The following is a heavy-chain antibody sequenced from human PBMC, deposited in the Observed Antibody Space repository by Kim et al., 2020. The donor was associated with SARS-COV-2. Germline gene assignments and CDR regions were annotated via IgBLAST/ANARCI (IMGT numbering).Heavy chain of an antibody. V-gene: IGHV1-2*06. CDR2: INPNSGGT. CDR3: AREFRRDIVVVVAATHSDAFDI. D-gene: IGHD2-15*01. J-gene: IGHJ3*02. Sequence: ASVKVSCKASGYTFTGYYMHWVRQAPGQGLEWMGRINPNSGGTNYAQKFQGRVTMTRDTSISTAYMELSRLRSDDTAVYYCAREFRRDIVVVVAATHSDAFDIWGQGTMVTVSS. CDR1: GYTFTGYY.